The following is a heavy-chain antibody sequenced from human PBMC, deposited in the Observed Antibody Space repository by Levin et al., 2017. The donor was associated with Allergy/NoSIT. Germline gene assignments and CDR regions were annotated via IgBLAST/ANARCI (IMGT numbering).Heavy chain of an antibody. V-gene: IGHV3-7*04. CDR3: ARGSPSNGNSFDY. J-gene: IGHJ4*02. Sequence: PGGSLRLSCAASGFTFRNSWMSWVRQAPGKGLEWVANMKHDGSEKHYVDSVEGRFTISRDNAKNSLYLQMNSLRDEDTAIYYCARGSPSNGNSFDYWGQGTLVTVSS. CDR1: GFTFRNSW. CDR2: MKHDGSEK. D-gene: IGHD4-23*01.